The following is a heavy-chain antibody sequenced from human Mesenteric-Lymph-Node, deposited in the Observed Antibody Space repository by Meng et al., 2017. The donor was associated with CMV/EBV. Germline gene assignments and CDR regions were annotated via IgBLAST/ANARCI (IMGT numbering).Heavy chain of an antibody. J-gene: IGHJ4*02. CDR2: IYNRGNT. CDR3: ARAGEQWLEQGVIDS. V-gene: IGHV4-61*08. Sequence: SETLSLTCTVSGGSVSRGAYYWSWIRQPPGKGLEWIGHIYNRGNTKYSPSLKSRVSISVDTSKNQFSLNLKSVTAADTAVYYCARAGEQWLEQGVIDSWGQGTLVTVSS. CDR1: GGSVSRGAYY. D-gene: IGHD6-19*01.